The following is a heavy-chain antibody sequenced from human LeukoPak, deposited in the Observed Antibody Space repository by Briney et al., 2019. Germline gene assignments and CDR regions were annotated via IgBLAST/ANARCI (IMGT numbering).Heavy chain of an antibody. V-gene: IGHV4-34*01. CDR1: GGSFSGYY. CDR3: ARRGLLWFGEFRSWFDP. J-gene: IGHJ5*02. D-gene: IGHD3-10*01. Sequence: SETLSLTCAVYGGSFSGYYWSWIRQPPGKGLEWIGEINHSGSTNYNPSLKSRVTISVDTSKNQFSLKLSSVTAADTAVYYCARRGLLWFGEFRSWFDPWGQGTLVTVSP. CDR2: INHSGST.